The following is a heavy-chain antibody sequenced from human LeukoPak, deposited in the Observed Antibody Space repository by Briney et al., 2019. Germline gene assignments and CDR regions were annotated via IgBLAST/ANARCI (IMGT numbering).Heavy chain of an antibody. CDR3: ARPGFRRGYYDY. Sequence: SETLSLTCAVYGGSFSGYYWSWIRQPPGKGLEWIGETNHSGSTNYNPSLKSRVTISVDTSKNQFSLKLSSVTAADTAVYYCARPGFRRGYYDYWGQGTLVTVSS. CDR1: GGSFSGYY. D-gene: IGHD3-22*01. J-gene: IGHJ4*02. CDR2: TNHSGST. V-gene: IGHV4-34*01.